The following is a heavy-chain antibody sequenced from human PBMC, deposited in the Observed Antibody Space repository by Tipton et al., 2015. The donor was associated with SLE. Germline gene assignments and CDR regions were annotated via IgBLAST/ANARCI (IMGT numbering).Heavy chain of an antibody. Sequence: QLVQSGAEVKKPGASVKVSCKASGYTFTSYGISWVRQAPGQGLEWMGWISVYNGDTNYAQKLQGRVTITADKSTSTAYMELSSLRSEDTAVYYCARGEKSRALGYWGQGTLVTVSS. V-gene: IGHV1-18*04. J-gene: IGHJ4*02. CDR3: ARGEKSRALGY. CDR1: GYTFTSYG. CDR2: ISVYNGDT. D-gene: IGHD1-26*01.